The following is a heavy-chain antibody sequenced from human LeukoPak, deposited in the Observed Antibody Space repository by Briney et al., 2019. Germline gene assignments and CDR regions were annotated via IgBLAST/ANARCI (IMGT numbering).Heavy chain of an antibody. J-gene: IGHJ1*01. CDR3: AKGHSMIVD. CDR1: GFTFSIFA. D-gene: IGHD3-22*01. CDR2: IAGSGGST. Sequence: GGSLRLSYADSGFTFSIFAMTWVRQAPGKGLEWVSSIAGSGGSTYYADSVKGRFSISGDNSKNTLYLQMNSLRADDTAVYYCAKGHSMIVDWGQGTMVTVSS. V-gene: IGHV3-23*01.